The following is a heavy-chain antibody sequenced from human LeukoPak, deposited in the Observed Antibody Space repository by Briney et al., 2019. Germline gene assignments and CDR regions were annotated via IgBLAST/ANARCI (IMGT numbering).Heavy chain of an antibody. D-gene: IGHD6-6*01. Sequence: GASVTVSCTVSGYTLTELSMHWVRQAPGQGLEWMGWINPNSGGTNYAQKFQGWVTMTRDTSISTAYMELSRLRSDDTAVYYCARDKDSSSSASYYYGMDVWGQGTTVTVSS. V-gene: IGHV1-2*04. CDR1: GYTLTELS. J-gene: IGHJ6*02. CDR3: ARDKDSSSSASYYYGMDV. CDR2: INPNSGGT.